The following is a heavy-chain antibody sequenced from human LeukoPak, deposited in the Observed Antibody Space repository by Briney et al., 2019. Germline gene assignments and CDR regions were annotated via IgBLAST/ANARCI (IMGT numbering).Heavy chain of an antibody. Sequence: GSSVKVSCKASGGTFSSYAISWVRQAPGQGLEWMGRIIPILGIANYAQKFQGRVTITADKSTSTAYMELSSLRSEDTAVYYCARATSGYSYGSSASDIWGQGTMVTVSS. CDR2: IIPILGIA. CDR1: GGTFSSYA. J-gene: IGHJ3*02. D-gene: IGHD5-18*01. CDR3: ARATSGYSYGSSASDI. V-gene: IGHV1-69*04.